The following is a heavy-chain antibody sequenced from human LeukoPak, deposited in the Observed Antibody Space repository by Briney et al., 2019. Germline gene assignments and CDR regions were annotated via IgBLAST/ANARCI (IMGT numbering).Heavy chain of an antibody. J-gene: IGHJ4*02. CDR1: GFTFSSYG. D-gene: IGHD6-19*01. CDR3: AKGYSSGWYYFDY. CDR2: IWYDGSNK. V-gene: IGHV3-33*06. Sequence: GGSLTLSCAASGFTFSSYGMHWVRQAPGKGLEWVAVIWYDGSNKYYADSVKGRFTISRDNSKNTLYLQMNSLRAEDTAVYYCAKGYSSGWYYFDYWGQGTLVTVSS.